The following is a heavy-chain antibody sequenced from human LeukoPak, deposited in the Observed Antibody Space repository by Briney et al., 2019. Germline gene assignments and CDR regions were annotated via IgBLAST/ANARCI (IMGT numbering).Heavy chain of an antibody. Sequence: SVKVSCKTSGYTFINYGIIWVRQAPGQGLEWMGWISANNGITNYAQKVQGRVTMTTDTSTRTAYMELRSLRSDDTALYYCARGSVAARRWLDYWGQGTLVTVSS. D-gene: IGHD6-6*01. V-gene: IGHV1-18*01. CDR1: GYTFINYG. CDR3: ARGSVAARRWLDY. CDR2: ISANNGIT. J-gene: IGHJ4*02.